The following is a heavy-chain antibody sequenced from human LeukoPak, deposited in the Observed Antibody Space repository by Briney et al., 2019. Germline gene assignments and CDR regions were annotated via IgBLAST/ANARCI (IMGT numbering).Heavy chain of an antibody. CDR2: IIPIFGTA. CDR3: ASDDYGDYVFVY. CDR1: GGTFSSYA. V-gene: IGHV1-69*13. D-gene: IGHD4-17*01. J-gene: IGHJ4*02. Sequence: WASVKVSCKASGGTFSSYAISWVRQAPGQGLEWMGGIIPIFGTANYAQKFQGRVTITADESTSTAYMELSSLRSEDTAVYYCASDDYGDYVFVYWGQGTLVTVSS.